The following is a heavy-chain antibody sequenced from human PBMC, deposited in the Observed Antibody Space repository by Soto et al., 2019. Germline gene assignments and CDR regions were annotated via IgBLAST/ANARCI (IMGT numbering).Heavy chain of an antibody. J-gene: IGHJ4*02. D-gene: IGHD6-6*01. Sequence: EVQLLESGGGLVQPGESLRLSCAASGFTFSSYAMSWFRQAPGKGLEWVSVISGSDDSTYYADSVKGRLTISRDNSKNTLYLQMNSLRAEDTAVYYCAKRSSSSTFDYWGQGTLVTVSS. V-gene: IGHV3-23*01. CDR3: AKRSSSSTFDY. CDR1: GFTFSSYA. CDR2: ISGSDDST.